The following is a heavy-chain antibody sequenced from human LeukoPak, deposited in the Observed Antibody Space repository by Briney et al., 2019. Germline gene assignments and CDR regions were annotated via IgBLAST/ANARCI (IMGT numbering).Heavy chain of an antibody. V-gene: IGHV4-39*07. J-gene: IGHJ4*02. CDR3: ARVFDS. Sequence: SETLSLTCTVSGGSVYTSDYYWGWVRQPPVKGPEWIGDIFYTVKTNYNPSLKSRVSISIDTSKNQFSLKLTSVTAADTAVYYCARVFDSWGQGTLVTVSS. CDR2: IFYTVKT. CDR1: GGSVYTSDYY.